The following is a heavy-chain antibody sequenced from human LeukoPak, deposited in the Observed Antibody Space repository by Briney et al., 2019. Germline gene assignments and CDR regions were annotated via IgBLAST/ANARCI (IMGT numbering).Heavy chain of an antibody. V-gene: IGHV4-30-4*01. Sequence: SETLSLTCAVYGGSFSGYYWSWIRQPPGKGLEWIGYIYYSGSTYYNPSLKSRVTISVDTSKNQFSLKLSSVTAADTAVYYCARDGFWSGGSDGMDVWGQGTTVTVSS. CDR2: IYYSGST. CDR1: GGSFSGYY. D-gene: IGHD3-3*01. J-gene: IGHJ6*02. CDR3: ARDGFWSGGSDGMDV.